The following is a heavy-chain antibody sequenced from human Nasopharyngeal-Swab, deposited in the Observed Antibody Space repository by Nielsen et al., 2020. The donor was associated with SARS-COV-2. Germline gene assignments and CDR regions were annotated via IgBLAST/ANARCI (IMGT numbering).Heavy chain of an antibody. J-gene: IGHJ6*03. D-gene: IGHD3-10*01. CDR3: ARHLRRRGFYYYYYMDV. V-gene: IGHV5-10-1*01. Sequence: VRQMPGKGLEWMGRIDPSDSYTNYSPSFQGHVTISADKFISTAYLQWSSLKASDTAMYYCARHLRRRGFYYYYYMDVWGKGTTVTVSS. CDR2: IDPSDSYT.